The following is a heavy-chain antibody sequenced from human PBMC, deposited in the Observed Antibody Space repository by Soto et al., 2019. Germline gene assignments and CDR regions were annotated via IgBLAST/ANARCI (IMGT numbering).Heavy chain of an antibody. D-gene: IGHD6-19*01. CDR2: IIPIFGTA. CDR1: RVAFSRFI. V-gene: IGHV1-69*01. J-gene: IGHJ6*02. CDR3: AKVRYSSPMGYYYGMDV. Sequence: SEKLASTAPRVAFSRFIVPWVRQAPGLGLEWVGGIIPIFGTANYAQKFQGRVTITADESTSTSYMEVNNLRSEDTAVYYCAKVRYSSPMGYYYGMDVGG.